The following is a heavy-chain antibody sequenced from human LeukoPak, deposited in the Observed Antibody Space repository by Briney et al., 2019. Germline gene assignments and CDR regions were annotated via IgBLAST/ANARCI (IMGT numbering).Heavy chain of an antibody. D-gene: IGHD1-26*01. Sequence: PGGSLRLSCAASGFTFSAYWMHWVRQAPGNGLVWVSRIDTVGSTTTYADSVKGRFTISRDNAKNTLHLQMSSLTAEDTGVYYCARVRSGSDDWVDPWGQGTLVTVSS. CDR1: GFTFSAYW. V-gene: IGHV3-74*03. J-gene: IGHJ5*02. CDR2: IDTVGSTT. CDR3: ARVRSGSDDWVDP.